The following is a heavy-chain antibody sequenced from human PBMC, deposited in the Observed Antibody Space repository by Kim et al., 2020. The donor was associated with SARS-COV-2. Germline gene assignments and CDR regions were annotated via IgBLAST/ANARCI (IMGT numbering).Heavy chain of an antibody. V-gene: IGHV3-23*01. CDR1: GFTFSNYA. CDR2: ISGNAGTT. Sequence: GGSLRLSCAASGFTFSNYAMSWVRQAPGKGLVWVSTISGNAGTTYYANSVEGRFAISRDNSKTTLYLQMNSLTVEDTAIYYCAKDSRDYGDYAYFDFWG. D-gene: IGHD4-17*01. CDR3: AKDSRDYGDYAYFDF. J-gene: IGHJ4*01.